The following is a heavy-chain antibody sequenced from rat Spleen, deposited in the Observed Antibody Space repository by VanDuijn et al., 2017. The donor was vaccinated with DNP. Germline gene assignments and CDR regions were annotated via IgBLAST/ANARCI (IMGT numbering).Heavy chain of an antibody. V-gene: IGHV5S10*01. CDR2: IVYDGSSS. D-gene: IGHD1-2*01. Sequence: EVQLVESGGGLVQPGRSLKLSCAASVFTFSDYSMAWVRQAPKKGLEWVATIVYDGSSSFYGDSVTGRFTISRDNAKSTLYLQMDSLRSEDTATYYCTTHGSIATISTGAMDAWGQGTSVTVSS. CDR3: TTHGSIATISTGAMDA. CDR1: VFTFSDYS. J-gene: IGHJ4*01.